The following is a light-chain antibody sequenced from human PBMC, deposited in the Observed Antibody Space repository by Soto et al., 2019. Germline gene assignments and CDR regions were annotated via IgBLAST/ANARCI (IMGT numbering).Light chain of an antibody. V-gene: IGKV3-11*01. CDR3: HQRSNWPLT. CDR2: DAS. CDR1: QSASSY. Sequence: EIVLTQSPATLSLSPGERATLSCRASQSASSYLAWYQQKPGQAPRLLIYDASNRATGIPARFSGSGSGTDFTLTISSLEPEDFAVYYCHQRSNWPLTFGGGTKVENK. J-gene: IGKJ4*01.